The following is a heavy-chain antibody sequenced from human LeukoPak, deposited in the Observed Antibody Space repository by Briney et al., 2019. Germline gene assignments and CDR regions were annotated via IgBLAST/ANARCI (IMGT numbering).Heavy chain of an antibody. J-gene: IGHJ3*02. CDR1: GGSVNSYY. CDR2: IYASGSN. CDR3: ARWAGGSYFEDAFDI. D-gene: IGHD1-26*01. V-gene: IGHV4-4*07. Sequence: SETLSLTCTVSGGSVNSYYWSWIRQPAGKGLEWIGHIYASGSNDYNPSLKSRVTISVDTSKNQFSLKLSSVTAADTAVYYCARWAGGSYFEDAFDIWGQGTMVTVSS.